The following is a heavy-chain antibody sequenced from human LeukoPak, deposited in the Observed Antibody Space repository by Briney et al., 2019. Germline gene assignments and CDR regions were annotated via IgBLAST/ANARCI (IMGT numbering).Heavy chain of an antibody. V-gene: IGHV4-61*02. J-gene: IGHJ6*03. CDR1: GNSISSGDNY. D-gene: IGHD6-13*01. Sequence: SETLSLTCTVSGNSISSGDNYWSWIRQPAGKGLEWIGRIYTSGSTNYNPSLKSRVTISVDTSKNQFSLKLSSVTAADTAVYYCAREILSSSWYSGDYMDVWGKGTTVTISS. CDR2: IYTSGST. CDR3: AREILSSSWYSGDYMDV.